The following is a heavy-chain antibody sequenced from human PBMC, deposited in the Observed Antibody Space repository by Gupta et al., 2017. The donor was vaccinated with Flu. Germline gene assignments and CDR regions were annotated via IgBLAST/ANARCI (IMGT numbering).Heavy chain of an antibody. V-gene: IGHV1-18*01. CDR2: ISAYNGNT. CDR3: ARDALVYYDSSGYLSYFDY. D-gene: IGHD3-22*01. Sequence: QVQLVQSGAEVTKPGASVKVSCKASVYTFTSYGISWVRPAPGQGLEWMGWISAYNGNTNYAQKLQGRVTMTTDTSTSTAYMELRSLRSDDTAVYYCARDALVYYDSSGYLSYFDYWGQGTLVTVSS. CDR1: VYTFTSYG. J-gene: IGHJ4*02.